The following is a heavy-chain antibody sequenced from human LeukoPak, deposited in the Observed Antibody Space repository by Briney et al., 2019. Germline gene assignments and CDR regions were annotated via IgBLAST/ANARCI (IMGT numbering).Heavy chain of an antibody. CDR3: ARDKRMTTVTTYDYYYYYMDV. V-gene: IGHV4-4*07. CDR2: IYTSGST. CDR1: GGSISSYY. D-gene: IGHD4-17*01. J-gene: IGHJ6*03. Sequence: PSETLSLTCTVSGGSISSYYWSWIRQPAGKGLEWIGRIYTSGSTNYNPSLKSRVTMSVDTSKNQFSLKLSSVTAADTAVYYCARDKRMTTVTTYDYYYYYMDVWGKGTTVTISS.